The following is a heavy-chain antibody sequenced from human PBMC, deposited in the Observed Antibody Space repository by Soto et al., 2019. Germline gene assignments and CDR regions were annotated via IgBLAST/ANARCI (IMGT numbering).Heavy chain of an antibody. V-gene: IGHV1-3*01. CDR1: GYTFTSYA. CDR2: INAGNGNT. Sequence: VASVKVSCKASGYTFTSYAMHWVRQAPGQRLEWMGWINAGNGNTKYSQKFQGRVTITRDTSASTAYMELSSLRSEDTAVYYCARDQWSSSRIYANFDYWGQGTLGTSPQ. D-gene: IGHD6-13*01. J-gene: IGHJ4*02. CDR3: ARDQWSSSRIYANFDY.